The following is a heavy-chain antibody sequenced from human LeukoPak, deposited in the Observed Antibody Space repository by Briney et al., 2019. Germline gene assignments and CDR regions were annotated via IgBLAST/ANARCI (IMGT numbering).Heavy chain of an antibody. CDR3: ATSDVRDDDFFHY. J-gene: IGHJ4*02. D-gene: IGHD4-17*01. CDR1: GASITSYY. V-gene: IGHV4-4*08. Sequence: PSETLSLTCSVSGASITSYYWTWIRQSPGKGLEWIGYSHASGSTRYNPSLESRLSMSVDTSKNQVSLTLTSVTAADTAVYFCATSDVRDDDFFHYWGQGTLVTVSS. CDR2: SHASGST.